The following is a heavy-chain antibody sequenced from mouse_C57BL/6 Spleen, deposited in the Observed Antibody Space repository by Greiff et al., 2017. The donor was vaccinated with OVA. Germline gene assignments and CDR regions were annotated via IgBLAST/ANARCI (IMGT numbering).Heavy chain of an antibody. J-gene: IGHJ4*01. Sequence: QVTLKVSGPGILQSSQTLSLTCSFSGFSLSTSGMGVSWIRQPSGKGLEWLAHIYWDDDKRYNPSLKSRLTISKDTSRNQVFLKITSVDTADTATYDCARSPYYYGSSYAMDDWGQGTSVTVSS. D-gene: IGHD1-1*01. CDR1: GFSLSTSGMG. CDR2: IYWDDDK. CDR3: ARSPYYYGSSYAMDD. V-gene: IGHV8-12*01.